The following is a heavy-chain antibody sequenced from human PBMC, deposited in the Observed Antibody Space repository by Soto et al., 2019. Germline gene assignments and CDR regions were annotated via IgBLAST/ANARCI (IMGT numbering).Heavy chain of an antibody. V-gene: IGHV3-23*01. CDR1: GFTFSSYA. CDR3: ATLRGIVVVPAAFLYDY. J-gene: IGHJ4*02. Sequence: EVQLLESGGGLVQPGGSLRLSCAASGFTFSSYAMSWVRQAPGKGLEWVSAISGSGGSTYYADSVKGRFTISRDNSKNTLYLQMNSLRAEDTAVYYCATLRGIVVVPAAFLYDYWGQGTLVTVSS. CDR2: ISGSGGST. D-gene: IGHD2-2*01.